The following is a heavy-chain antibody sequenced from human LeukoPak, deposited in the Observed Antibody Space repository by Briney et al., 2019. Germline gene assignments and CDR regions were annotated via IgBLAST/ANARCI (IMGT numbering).Heavy chain of an antibody. V-gene: IGHV4-34*01. CDR1: GGSFSGYY. D-gene: IGHD3/OR15-3a*01. CDR2: INHSGSI. Sequence: SETLSLTCTVYGGSFSGYYWSWIRQPPGRGLEWIGEINHSGSINYNPSLKSRVTISVDTSKNQFSLRLTSVTAADTAVYYCARQTGSGLFILPGGQGTLVTVSS. CDR3: ARQTGSGLFILP. J-gene: IGHJ4*02.